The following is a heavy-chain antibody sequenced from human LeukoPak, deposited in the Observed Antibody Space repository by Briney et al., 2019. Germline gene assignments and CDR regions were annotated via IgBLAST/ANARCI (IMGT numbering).Heavy chain of an antibody. Sequence: GGSLRLSCAASGFTFSSYSMNWVRQAPGKGLEWVSSISSSSSTIYYADSVKGRFTISRDNSKNTLYLQMNSLRAEDTAVYYCARDPWYEQPYFDYWGQGTLVTVSS. D-gene: IGHD6-13*01. CDR3: ARDPWYEQPYFDY. CDR2: ISSSSSTI. J-gene: IGHJ4*02. CDR1: GFTFSSYS. V-gene: IGHV3-48*01.